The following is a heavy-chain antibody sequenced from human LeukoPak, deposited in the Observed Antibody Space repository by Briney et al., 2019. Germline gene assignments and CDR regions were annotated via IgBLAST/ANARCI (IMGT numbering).Heavy chain of an antibody. J-gene: IGHJ4*02. CDR2: ISGSGEST. CDR3: AITIAVAGTGGFFDS. V-gene: IGHV3-23*01. Sequence: GGSLRLSCAASGFTFSDYYMSWIRQAPGKGLEWVSAISGSGESTYYADSVKGRFTISRDNSKNTVYLQMNSLRAEDTAVYYCAITIAVAGTGGFFDSWSQGTLVTVSS. D-gene: IGHD6-19*01. CDR1: GFTFSDYY.